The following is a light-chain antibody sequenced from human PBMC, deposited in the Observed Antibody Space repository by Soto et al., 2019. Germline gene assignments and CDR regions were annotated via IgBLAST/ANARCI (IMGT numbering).Light chain of an antibody. CDR1: QSVSSSY. Sequence: EIVLTQSPGTLSLSPGERATLSCRASQSVSSSYLAWYQQKPGQAPRLLIYGASSRATGIPDRFSGSGSGTDFTLTISRLEPEDFTVYYCHQYSRSPPTFGQGTRLEIK. CDR2: GAS. J-gene: IGKJ5*01. CDR3: HQYSRSPPT. V-gene: IGKV3-20*01.